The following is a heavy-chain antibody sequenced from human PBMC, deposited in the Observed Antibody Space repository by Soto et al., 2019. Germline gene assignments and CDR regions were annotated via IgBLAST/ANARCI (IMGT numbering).Heavy chain of an antibody. CDR3: AKSDLMEWLDDFQH. D-gene: IGHD3-3*01. V-gene: IGHV3-30*18. CDR1: GFTFSSYG. Sequence: QVQLVESGGGVVQPGRSLRLSCAASGFTFSSYGMHWVRQAPGKGLEWVAVISYDGSNKYYADSVKGRFTISRDNSKNTLYLQMNSLRAEDTAVYYCAKSDLMEWLDDFQHWGQGTLVTVSS. CDR2: ISYDGSNK. J-gene: IGHJ1*01.